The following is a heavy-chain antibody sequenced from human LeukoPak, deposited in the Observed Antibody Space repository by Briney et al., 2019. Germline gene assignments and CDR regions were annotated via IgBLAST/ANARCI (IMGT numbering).Heavy chain of an antibody. D-gene: IGHD3-22*01. J-gene: IGHJ4*02. CDR2: IYSSGST. CDR3: ARERVGYDTSGRGPRFDS. V-gene: IGHV4-4*07. CDR1: GTSVNNYY. Sequence: SETLSLTCIVAGTSVNNYYRSWIRQPAGKGLEWIGRIYSSGSTNYNLSLTSRVSISVDKSKNQVSLKLESVTAADTAVYYCARERVGYDTSGRGPRFDSWGQGTLVTVSS.